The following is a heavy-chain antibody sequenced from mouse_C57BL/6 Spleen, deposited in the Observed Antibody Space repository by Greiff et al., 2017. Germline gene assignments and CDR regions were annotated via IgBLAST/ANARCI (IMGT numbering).Heavy chain of an antibody. D-gene: IGHD1-1*01. CDR3: TPPLLREGAMDY. CDR1: GFNIKDDY. Sequence: DVKLVESGAELVRPGASVKLSCTASGFNIKDDYMHWVKQRPEQGLEWIGWIDPENGDTEYASKFQGKATITADTSSNTAYLQLSSLTSEDTAVYYCTPPLLREGAMDYWGQGTSVTVSS. J-gene: IGHJ4*01. V-gene: IGHV14-4*01. CDR2: IDPENGDT.